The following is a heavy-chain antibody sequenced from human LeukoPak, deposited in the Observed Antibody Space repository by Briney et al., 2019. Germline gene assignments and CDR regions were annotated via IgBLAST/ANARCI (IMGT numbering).Heavy chain of an antibody. CDR3: ARKAQEQWLVRSRDNWFDP. CDR2: INHSGST. CDR1: GGSFSGYY. V-gene: IGHV4-34*01. Sequence: KSSETLSLTCAVYGGSFSGYYWSWIRQPPGKGLEWIGEINHSGSTNYNPSLKSRVTISVDTSKNQFSLKLSSVTAADTAVYYCARKAQEQWLVRSRDNWFDPWGQRTLVTVSS. J-gene: IGHJ5*02. D-gene: IGHD6-19*01.